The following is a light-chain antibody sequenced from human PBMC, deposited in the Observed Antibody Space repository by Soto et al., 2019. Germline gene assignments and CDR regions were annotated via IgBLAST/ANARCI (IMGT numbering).Light chain of an antibody. V-gene: IGKV3-15*01. CDR2: GAS. Sequence: EIVMTQSPATLSVSPVEGATLSCRASQNVGNNLAWYQQKPGQAPRLLFYGASTRATGIPTRFSGSGSGTDFTLTISSLQSEDFAVYYCQHYNNWPPYTFGQGTKVEIK. CDR3: QHYNNWPPYT. J-gene: IGKJ2*01. CDR1: QNVGNN.